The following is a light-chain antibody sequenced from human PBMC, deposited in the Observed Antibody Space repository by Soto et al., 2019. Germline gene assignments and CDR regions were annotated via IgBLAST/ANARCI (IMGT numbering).Light chain of an antibody. CDR3: QQLNSYVFA. J-gene: IGKJ3*01. CDR1: QDVSRY. V-gene: IGKV1-9*01. Sequence: DIPLTQSPSFLSASVGDRVTITCRGSQDVSRYLAWYQEKPGKAPNLLIYAASTLRSGVPSRFSGSGSETEFTLTISSLQPEDFASYYCQQLNSYVFAFGPGTKVDIK. CDR2: AAS.